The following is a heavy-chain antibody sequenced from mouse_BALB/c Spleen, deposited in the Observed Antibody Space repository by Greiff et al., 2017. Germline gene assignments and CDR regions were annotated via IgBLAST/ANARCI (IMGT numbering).Heavy chain of an antibody. CDR1: GFTFSSYT. CDR3: TRDSDDGYYYAMDY. CDR2: ISSGGSYT. Sequence: EVKVVESGGGLVKPGGSLKLSCAASGFTFSSYTMSWVRQTPEKRLEWVATISSGGSYTYYPDSVKGRFTISRDNAKNTLYLQMSSLKSEDTAMYYCTRDSDDGYYYAMDYWGQGTSVTVSS. J-gene: IGHJ4*01. D-gene: IGHD2-12*01. V-gene: IGHV5-6-4*01.